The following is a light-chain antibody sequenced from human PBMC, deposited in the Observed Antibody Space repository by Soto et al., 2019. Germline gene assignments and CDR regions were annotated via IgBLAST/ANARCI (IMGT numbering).Light chain of an antibody. CDR2: DAS. CDR1: QSISSW. CDR3: QQYNSYSQYT. J-gene: IGKJ2*01. V-gene: IGKV1-5*01. Sequence: DIQMTQSPSTLSASVGDRVTITCRASQSISSWLAWYQQKPGKAPKLLIYDASSLESGVPSRFSGSGSGTECTRTISSLQPDDFETYYCQQYNSYSQYTFGQGTKLEIK.